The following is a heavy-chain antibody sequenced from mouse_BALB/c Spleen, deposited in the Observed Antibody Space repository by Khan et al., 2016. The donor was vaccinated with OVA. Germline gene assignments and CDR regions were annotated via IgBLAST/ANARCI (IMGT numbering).Heavy chain of an antibody. J-gene: IGHJ2*01. Sequence: EVQLQESGPGLVKPSQSLSLTCTVTGYSITSDYAWNWIRQFPGNKLEWMGFISYSVSTSYNPSLKSRISITRDTSKNQFFLQLNSVTTEDTATYYCARWDYDAPNYWGQGTTLTVSS. V-gene: IGHV3-2*02. D-gene: IGHD2-4*01. CDR3: ARWDYDAPNY. CDR2: ISYSVST. CDR1: GYSITSDYA.